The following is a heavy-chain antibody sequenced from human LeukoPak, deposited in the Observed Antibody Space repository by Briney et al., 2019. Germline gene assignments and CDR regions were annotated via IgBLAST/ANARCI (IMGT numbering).Heavy chain of an antibody. J-gene: IGHJ4*02. CDR3: ARLSITAYYFDY. Sequence: PSETLSLTCTVSGGSVSSSSYYWGWIRQPPGKGLEWIGSVYYSGSTYYNPSLKSRVTISVDTSKNQFSLKLSSVTAADTAMYYCARLSITAYYFDYWGQGTLVTVSS. V-gene: IGHV4-39*01. CDR2: VYYSGST. D-gene: IGHD3-10*01. CDR1: GGSVSSSSYY.